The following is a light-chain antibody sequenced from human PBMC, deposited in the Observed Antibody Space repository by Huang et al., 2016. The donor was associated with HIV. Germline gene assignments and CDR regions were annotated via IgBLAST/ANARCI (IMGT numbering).Light chain of an antibody. J-gene: IGKJ5*01. CDR2: GAS. CDR1: HSVSSN. CDR3: QQYDNWPLT. Sequence: ERLMTQSPATLSVAPGERVTLSCRASHSVSSNLAWYQQKPGQAPRLLIHGASTRATGIPARFSGSGSGTEFTLAISSLQSEDSGVYFCQQYDNWPLTFGQGTRLEIK. V-gene: IGKV3-15*01.